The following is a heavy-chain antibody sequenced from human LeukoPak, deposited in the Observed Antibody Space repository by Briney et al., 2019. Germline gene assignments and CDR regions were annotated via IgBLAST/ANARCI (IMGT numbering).Heavy chain of an antibody. Sequence: ASVKVSCKASGYTFTSYYMHWVRQAPGQGLEWMGIINPSGGSTSYAQKFQGRVTMTRDTSISTAYMELSRLRSDDTAVYYCARGMATMYFDDWGQGTLVTVSS. CDR2: INPSGGST. D-gene: IGHD5-12*01. CDR1: GYTFTSYY. V-gene: IGHV1-46*01. J-gene: IGHJ4*02. CDR3: ARGMATMYFDD.